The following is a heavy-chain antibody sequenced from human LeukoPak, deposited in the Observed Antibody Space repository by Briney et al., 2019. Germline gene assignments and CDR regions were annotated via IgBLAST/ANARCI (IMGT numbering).Heavy chain of an antibody. J-gene: IGHJ3*02. CDR1: GYSFNSQG. V-gene: IGHV7-4-1*02. Sequence: ASVKVSCKASGYSFNSQGMNWVRQAPGQGLEWMGWINTDSGNPAYAQGFTGRFVFSLDSSVSTAYLQISNLMPEDTAKYYCAREILRFDIWGQGTMVIVSS. CDR3: AREILRFDI. CDR2: INTDSGNP.